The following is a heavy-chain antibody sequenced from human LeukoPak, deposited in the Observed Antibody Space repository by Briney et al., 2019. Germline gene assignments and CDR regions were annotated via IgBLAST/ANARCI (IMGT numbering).Heavy chain of an antibody. V-gene: IGHV1-69*06. J-gene: IGHJ6*04. CDR2: IIPIFGTA. D-gene: IGHD4-23*01. CDR3: ARGEIYGGNTMDV. Sequence: GASVKVSCKASGYTFTGYYMHWVRQAPGQGLEWMGGIIPIFGTANYAQKFQGRVTITADKSTSTAYMELSSLRSEDTAVYYCARGEIYGGNTMDVWGKGTTVTISS. CDR1: GYTFTGYY.